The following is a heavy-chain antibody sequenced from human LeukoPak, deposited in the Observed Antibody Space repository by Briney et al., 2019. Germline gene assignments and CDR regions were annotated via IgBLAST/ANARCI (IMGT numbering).Heavy chain of an antibody. CDR2: IYYSGST. D-gene: IGHD3-10*01. CDR3: ARFNMVRGVIGYYGMDV. CDR1: GSSISSSSYY. V-gene: IGHV4-39*07. J-gene: IGHJ6*02. Sequence: SETLSLTCTVSGSSISSSSYYRGWIRQPPGKGLEWIGSIYYSGSTYYNPSLKSRVTISVDTSKNQFSLKLSSVTAADTAVYYCARFNMVRGVIGYYGMDVWGQGTTVTVSS.